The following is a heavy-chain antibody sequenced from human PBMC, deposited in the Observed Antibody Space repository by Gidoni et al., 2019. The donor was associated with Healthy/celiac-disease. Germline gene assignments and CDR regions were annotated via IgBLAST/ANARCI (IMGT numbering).Heavy chain of an antibody. J-gene: IGHJ3*02. CDR3: AKDRVQDIVVVVAAAYDAFDI. Sequence: EVQLLESGGGLVQPGGSLRLSCSASGFTFSSYAMSWVRQAPGKGLEWFSAISGSGGITYYADSVKGRFTISRDNSKNTLYLQMNSLRAEDTAVYYCAKDRVQDIVVVVAAAYDAFDIWGQGTMVTVSS. D-gene: IGHD2-15*01. CDR1: GFTFSSYA. V-gene: IGHV3-23*01. CDR2: ISGSGGIT.